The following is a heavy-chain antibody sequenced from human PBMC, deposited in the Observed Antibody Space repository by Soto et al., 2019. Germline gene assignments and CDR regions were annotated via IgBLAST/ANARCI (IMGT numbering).Heavy chain of an antibody. CDR1: GGSISSSSYY. CDR2: IYYSGST. J-gene: IGHJ6*02. V-gene: IGHV4-39*01. Sequence: SETLSLTCTVSGGSISSSSYYWGWIRQPPGKGLEWIGSIYYSGSTYYNPSLKSRVTISVDTSKNQFSLKLSSVTAADTAVHYCARHPKYYYYGMDVWGQGTTVTVSS. CDR3: ARHPKYYYYGMDV.